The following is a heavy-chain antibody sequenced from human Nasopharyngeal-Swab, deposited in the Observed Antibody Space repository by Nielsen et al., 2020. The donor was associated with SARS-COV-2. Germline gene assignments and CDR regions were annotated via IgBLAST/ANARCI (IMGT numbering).Heavy chain of an antibody. V-gene: IGHV4-59*01. Sequence: ETLSLTCTVSGGSISSYYWSWVRQPPGKGLEWIGYIYYSGSTNYNPSLKSRVTISVDTSKNQFSLKLSSVTAADTAVYYCARATAIQDFWSGYYSPRNFDYWGQGTLVTVSS. CDR1: GGSISSYY. CDR3: ARATAIQDFWSGYYSPRNFDY. J-gene: IGHJ4*02. D-gene: IGHD3-3*01. CDR2: IYYSGST.